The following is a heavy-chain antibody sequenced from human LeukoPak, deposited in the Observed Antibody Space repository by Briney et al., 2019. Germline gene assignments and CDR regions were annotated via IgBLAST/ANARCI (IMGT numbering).Heavy chain of an antibody. CDR2: TKPEGSEN. J-gene: IGHJ1*01. CDR1: GFTFSSFW. D-gene: IGHD3-10*01. V-gene: IGHV3-7*01. Sequence: PGGSLRLSCAASGFTFSSFWMTWVRQAPGKGLEWVANTKPEGSENYYVDSVKRRFTISRDNAKNSLYLQMNGLRAEDTAVYYCAIQKAELMTMVRGIIAFWRQSPLVSVST. CDR3: AIQKAELMTMVRGIIAF.